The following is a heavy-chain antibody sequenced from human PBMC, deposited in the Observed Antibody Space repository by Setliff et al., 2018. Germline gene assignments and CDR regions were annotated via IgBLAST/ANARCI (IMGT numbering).Heavy chain of an antibody. V-gene: IGHV3-7*03. CDR2: IRQDGTNK. Sequence: GGSLRLSCAASGFTFDDYVMSWVRQAPGKGLEWVADIRQDGTNKYYVDSVKGRFTISRDNAKNSLYLQMNSLRAEDTALYYCAREVWNIYDNDNSWSGYSDHWGQGTLVTVSS. J-gene: IGHJ4*02. CDR1: GFTFDDYV. CDR3: AREVWNIYDNDNSWSGYSDH. D-gene: IGHD3-3*01.